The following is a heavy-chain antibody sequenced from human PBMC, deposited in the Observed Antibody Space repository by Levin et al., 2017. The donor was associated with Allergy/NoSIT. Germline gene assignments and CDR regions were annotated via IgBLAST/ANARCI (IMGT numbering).Heavy chain of an antibody. J-gene: IGHJ2*01. V-gene: IGHV3-21*01. Sequence: PGGSLRLSCAASGFTFSSYSMNWVRQAPGKGLEWVSSISSSSSYIYYADSVKGRFTISRDNAKNSLYLQMNSLRAEDTAVYYCARAYGDYGDYYWYFDLWGRGTLVTVSS. CDR2: ISSSSSYI. CDR1: GFTFSSYS. CDR3: ARAYGDYGDYYWYFDL. D-gene: IGHD4-17*01.